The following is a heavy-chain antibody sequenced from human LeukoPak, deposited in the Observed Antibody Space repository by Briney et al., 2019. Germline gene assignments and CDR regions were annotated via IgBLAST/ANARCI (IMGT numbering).Heavy chain of an antibody. CDR3: ARDLAYSRLDY. CDR2: ISVSGGST. D-gene: IGHD5-18*01. V-gene: IGHV3-23*01. CDR1: GFTFSSYA. Sequence: GGSLRLSCAASGFTFSSYAMNWVRQAPGKGLEWVSTISVSGGSTYYADSVKGRFTISRDNSKNTLYLQMNGLRVEDTAFYYCARDLAYSRLDYWGQGMLVTVSS. J-gene: IGHJ4*02.